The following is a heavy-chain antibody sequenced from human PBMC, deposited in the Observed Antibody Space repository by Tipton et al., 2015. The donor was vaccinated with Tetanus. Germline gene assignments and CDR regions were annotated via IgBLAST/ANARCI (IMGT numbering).Heavy chain of an antibody. D-gene: IGHD5/OR15-5a*01. CDR1: GGSLSAGGHY. J-gene: IGHJ4*02. CDR3: ARLREIVSRSGWAFDY. CDR2: LTYSGRT. V-gene: IGHV4-39*02. Sequence: TLSLTCIVSGGSLSAGGHYGAWVRQSPGKGLEWIGSLTYSGRTYYSPSLKGRLTMSVDTSKKDFSLRLRSVTAADTAVYYCARLREIVSRSGWAFDYWGRESWSPSPQ.